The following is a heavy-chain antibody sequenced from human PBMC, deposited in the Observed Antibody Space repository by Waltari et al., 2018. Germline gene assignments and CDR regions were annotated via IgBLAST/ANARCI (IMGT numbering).Heavy chain of an antibody. CDR2: TGHDDGSE. Sequence: QVQLVESGGGVVQPGGSLRLSCAVAGFRIGDYGMHWVRQAPGKGVEVVAFTGHDDGSEYYAESVKGRFSISRDNSKNMAYLQMNSLTAEDTGVYYCVKIDVRGDLSWGQGTLVTVSS. CDR3: VKIDVRGDLS. CDR1: GFRIGDYG. V-gene: IGHV3-30*02. D-gene: IGHD3-10*01. J-gene: IGHJ5*02.